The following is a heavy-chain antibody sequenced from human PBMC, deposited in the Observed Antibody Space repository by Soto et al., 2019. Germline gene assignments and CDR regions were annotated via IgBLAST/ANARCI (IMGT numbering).Heavy chain of an antibody. Sequence: QVQLVQSGAEVKEPGSSVRVSCKASGGTFDNFIMNWVRQTPGQGLEWMGGIVPMLGTPTYAEKFKGRVTISATGSTSTMDMEVTSPRSEDTAIYYCARNGTYSSSLSKYSGMDVWGQGTTVTASS. V-gene: IGHV1-69*01. CDR3: ARNGTYSSSLSKYSGMDV. D-gene: IGHD1-26*01. CDR2: IVPMLGTP. J-gene: IGHJ6*02. CDR1: GGTFDNFI.